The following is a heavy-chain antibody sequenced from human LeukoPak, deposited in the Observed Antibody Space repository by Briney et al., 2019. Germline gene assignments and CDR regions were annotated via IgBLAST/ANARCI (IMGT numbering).Heavy chain of an antibody. CDR2: ISSSSSTI. V-gene: IGHV3-48*04. CDR3: ARDPLSYYYDSSGYPYYFDY. J-gene: IGHJ4*02. Sequence: GGSLRLSCAASGFTFSSYSMNWVRQAPGKGLEWGSYISSSSSTIYYADSVKGRFTISRDNAKNSLYLQMNSLRAEDTAVYYCARDPLSYYYDSSGYPYYFDYWGQGTLVTVSS. CDR1: GFTFSSYS. D-gene: IGHD3-22*01.